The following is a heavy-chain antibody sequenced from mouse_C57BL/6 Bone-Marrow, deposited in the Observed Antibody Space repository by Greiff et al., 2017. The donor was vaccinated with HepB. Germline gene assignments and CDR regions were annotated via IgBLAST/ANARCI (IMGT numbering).Heavy chain of an antibody. CDR1: GYTFTSYG. Sequence: QVQLQQSGAELARPGASVKLSCKASGYTFTSYGISWVKQRTGQGLEWIGEIYPRSGNTYYNEKFKGKATLTADKSSSTAYMELRSLTSEDSAVYFCARGEIFGIYHDYPFDYWGQGTTLTVSS. CDR2: IYPRSGNT. D-gene: IGHD2-4*01. J-gene: IGHJ2*01. V-gene: IGHV1-81*01. CDR3: ARGEIFGIYHDYPFDY.